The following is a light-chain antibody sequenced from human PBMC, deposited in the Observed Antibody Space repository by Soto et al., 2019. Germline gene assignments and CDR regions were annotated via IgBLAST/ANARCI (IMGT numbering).Light chain of an antibody. CDR3: TSNVGNDILV. J-gene: IGLJ3*02. CDR1: SSDVGAYKY. V-gene: IGLV2-8*01. Sequence: QSALTQPPSASGSPGQSVTISCTGTSSDVGAYKYVSWYQQYPGKAPKLMIYEVTKRPSGVPDRFSGSKSGNTASLTVSGLQAEDEADYYFTSNVGNDILVLGGGAKRTVL. CDR2: EVT.